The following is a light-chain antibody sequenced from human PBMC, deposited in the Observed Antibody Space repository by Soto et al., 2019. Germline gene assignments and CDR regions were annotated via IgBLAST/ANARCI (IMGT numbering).Light chain of an antibody. V-gene: IGKV3-20*01. CDR3: QQYGSYPLT. CDR2: ETS. Sequence: EVVLTQSPVALSLSPGERATLSCRASHSVDSSYFAWYQQRPGQAPRLLIYETSSRATGIPDRFSGSGSGTDFTLTVSRLEPEDFAVYFCQQYGSYPLTFGGGTKVDIK. J-gene: IGKJ4*01. CDR1: HSVDSSY.